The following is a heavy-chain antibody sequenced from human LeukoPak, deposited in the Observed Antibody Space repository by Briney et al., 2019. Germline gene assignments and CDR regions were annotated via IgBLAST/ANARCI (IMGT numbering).Heavy chain of an antibody. CDR2: IIGSGGST. D-gene: IGHD3-22*01. CDR3: AKDGRNYNSSGYYDY. Sequence: GGSLRLSCAACGFTFSSYAMSLVRQAPGKGLQWVSAIIGSGGSTYYADSVKGRFTIYRDNSKNTLYLQVNSLRAEDTAVYYCAKDGRNYNSSGYYDYWGQGTLVTVSS. CDR1: GFTFSSYA. V-gene: IGHV3-23*01. J-gene: IGHJ4*02.